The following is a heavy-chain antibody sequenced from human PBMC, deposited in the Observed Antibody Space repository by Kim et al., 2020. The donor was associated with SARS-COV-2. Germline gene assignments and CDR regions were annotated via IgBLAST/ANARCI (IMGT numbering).Heavy chain of an antibody. V-gene: IGHV3-30*01. J-gene: IGHJ4*02. D-gene: IGHD3-22*01. Sequence: DSVKGRFTISRDNSKNTLYLQMNSLRAEDTAVYYCARANGPRRVITFFDYWGQGTLVTVSS. CDR3: ARANGPRRVITFFDY.